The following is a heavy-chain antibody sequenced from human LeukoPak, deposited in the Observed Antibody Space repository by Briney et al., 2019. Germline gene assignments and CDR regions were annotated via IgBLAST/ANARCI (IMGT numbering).Heavy chain of an antibody. V-gene: IGHV3-23*01. D-gene: IGHD2-8*02. CDR2: ISGSGGST. J-gene: IGHJ6*02. Sequence: GGSLRLSCAASGFTFSSYAMSWVRQAPGKGLEWVSAISGSGGSTYYADSVKGRFTISRDNSKNTLYLQMNSLRAEDTAVYYCAKVVTSGYWYYGMDVWGQGTTVTVSS. CDR3: AKVVTSGYWYYGMDV. CDR1: GFTFSSYA.